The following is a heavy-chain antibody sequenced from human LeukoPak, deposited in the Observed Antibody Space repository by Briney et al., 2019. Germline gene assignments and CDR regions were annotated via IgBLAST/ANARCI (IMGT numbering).Heavy chain of an antibody. V-gene: IGHV3-23*01. J-gene: IGHJ6*03. CDR3: ASTVSSSGWYMDV. CDR1: GFTFSSYE. Sequence: GGSLRLSCAASGFTFSSYEMNWVRQAPGKGLEWVSAISGSSVSIYYADSVKGRFTISRDNSKNTLYLQMNSLRAEDTAVYYCASTVSSSGWYMDVWGKGTTVTISS. CDR2: ISGSSVSI. D-gene: IGHD6-19*01.